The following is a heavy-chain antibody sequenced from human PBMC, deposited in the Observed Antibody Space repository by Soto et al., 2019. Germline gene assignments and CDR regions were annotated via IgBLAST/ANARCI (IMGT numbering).Heavy chain of an antibody. CDR1: GFTFSSYS. D-gene: IGHD1-26*01. V-gene: IGHV3-48*01. CDR3: ARGSYSAVIVGATIAFDI. CDR2: ISSSSSTI. J-gene: IGHJ3*02. Sequence: EVQLVESGGGLVQPGGSLRLSCAASGFTFSSYSMNWVRQAPGKGLEWVSYISSSSSTIYYADSVKGRFTISRDNAKNSLYLQTNRLRAEDTAVYYCARGSYSAVIVGATIAFDIWGQGTMVTVSS.